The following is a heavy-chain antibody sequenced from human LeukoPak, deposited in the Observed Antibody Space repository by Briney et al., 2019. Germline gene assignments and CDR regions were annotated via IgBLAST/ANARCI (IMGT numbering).Heavy chain of an antibody. CDR2: IYYSGST. Sequence: SETLSLTCTVSGGSISSYYWSWIRQPPGKGLEWIGYIYYSGSTNYNPSLKSRVTISLDTSKNQFSLKLSSVTAAGTAVYFCARDVAEGAFDIWGQGTMVTVSS. CDR3: ARDVAEGAFDI. V-gene: IGHV4-59*01. CDR1: GGSISSYY. D-gene: IGHD6-13*01. J-gene: IGHJ3*02.